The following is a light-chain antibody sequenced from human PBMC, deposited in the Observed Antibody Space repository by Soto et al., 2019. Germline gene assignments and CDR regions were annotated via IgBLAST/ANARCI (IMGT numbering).Light chain of an antibody. CDR3: QQYENYWT. J-gene: IGKJ1*01. V-gene: IGKV1-5*01. CDR2: DAS. Sequence: DIQMTQSPSSLSASVGDRVTRTCRASQSIYDKLAWYQQKPDQTPRLLIYDASNLESGVPSRFSGSGSGTEFTLTISNLQPDDFATYYCQQYENYWTFGQGTKVDI. CDR1: QSIYDK.